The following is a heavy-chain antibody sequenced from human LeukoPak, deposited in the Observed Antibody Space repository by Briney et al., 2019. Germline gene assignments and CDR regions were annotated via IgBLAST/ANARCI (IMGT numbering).Heavy chain of an antibody. Sequence: PSETLSLTCTVSGGSINSYYWSWIGQPPGKGLEWIGYIYYSGSTNYSPSLKGRVTISVDTSKNQFSLKLSSVTAADTAVYYCARGLAAAGTSYFDYWGQGTLVTVSS. V-gene: IGHV4-59*01. D-gene: IGHD6-13*01. J-gene: IGHJ4*02. CDR2: IYYSGST. CDR3: ARGLAAAGTSYFDY. CDR1: GGSINSYY.